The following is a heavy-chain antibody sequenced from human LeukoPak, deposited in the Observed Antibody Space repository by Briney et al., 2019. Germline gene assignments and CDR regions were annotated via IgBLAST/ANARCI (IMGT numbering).Heavy chain of an antibody. J-gene: IGHJ6*03. V-gene: IGHV3-23*01. CDR3: AKEEWGFGEFPLFMDV. CDR2: ISGSGGST. Sequence: GGSLRLSCAVSGFAFSSYGMNWVRQAPGKGLEWVSVISGSGGSTYYADSVKGRFTISRDNSKNTLYLQMNSLRAEDTAVYYCAKEEWGFGEFPLFMDVWGKGTTVTISS. CDR1: GFAFSSYG. D-gene: IGHD3-10*01.